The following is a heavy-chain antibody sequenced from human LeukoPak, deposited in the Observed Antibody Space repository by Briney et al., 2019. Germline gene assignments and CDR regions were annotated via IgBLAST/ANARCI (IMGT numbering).Heavy chain of an antibody. Sequence: PGGSLRLSCAASGFTFSTSAMSWVRQAPGKGLEWVSAINGGGDNTYYAESVKGRFTISRDNSKNTLFLQMNTLRAEDTGVYYCAKGAAGVNRVFDYWGQGTLVTVSS. CDR3: AKGAAGVNRVFDY. D-gene: IGHD6-19*01. J-gene: IGHJ4*02. V-gene: IGHV3-23*01. CDR2: INGGGDNT. CDR1: GFTFSTSA.